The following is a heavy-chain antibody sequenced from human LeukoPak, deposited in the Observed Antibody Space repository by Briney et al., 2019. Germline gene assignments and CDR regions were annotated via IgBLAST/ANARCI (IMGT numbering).Heavy chain of an antibody. J-gene: IGHJ4*02. D-gene: IGHD5-18*01. V-gene: IGHV3-21*01. Sequence: GGSLRLSCAASGFTFSSYSMNWVRQAPGKGLEWVSSISSSSSYIYYADSVKGRFTISRDNAKNSLYLQMNSLRAEDTAVYYCARVVGYSYGFIFDYWGQGTLVTVSS. CDR1: GFTFSSYS. CDR3: ARVVGYSYGFIFDY. CDR2: ISSSSSYI.